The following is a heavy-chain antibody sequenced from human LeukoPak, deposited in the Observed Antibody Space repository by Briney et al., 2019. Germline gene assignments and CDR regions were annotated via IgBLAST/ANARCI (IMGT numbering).Heavy chain of an antibody. V-gene: IGHV3-15*01. J-gene: IGHJ4*02. CDR1: GFTFSNAW. CDR3: AKGITSTWYIPFDY. Sequence: GGSLRLSCAASGFTFSNAWMSWVRQAPGKGLEWVGRIKSKTDGGTTDYAAPVKGRFTISRDDSKNTLYLQMNSLKTEDTAVYYCAKGITSTWYIPFDYWGQGTLVTVSS. CDR2: IKSKTDGGTT. D-gene: IGHD6-13*01.